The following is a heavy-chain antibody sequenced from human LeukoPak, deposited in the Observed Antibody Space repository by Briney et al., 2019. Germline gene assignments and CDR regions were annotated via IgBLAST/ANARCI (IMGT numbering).Heavy chain of an antibody. CDR2: IIPIFGTA. J-gene: IGHJ5*02. V-gene: IGHV1-69*05. CDR1: GGTFSSYA. D-gene: IGHD3-3*01. Sequence: SVKVSCKASGGTFSSYAISWVRQAPGQGLEWMGRIIPIFGTANYAQKFQGRVTITTDESTSTAYMELSSLRSEDTAVYYCASDVLRFLEWPLLDPWGQGTLGTVSS. CDR3: ASDVLRFLEWPLLDP.